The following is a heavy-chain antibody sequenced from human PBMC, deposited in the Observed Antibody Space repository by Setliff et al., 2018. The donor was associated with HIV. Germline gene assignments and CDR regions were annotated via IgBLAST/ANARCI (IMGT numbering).Heavy chain of an antibody. J-gene: IGHJ4*02. CDR3: AGAGGGTRAPPRY. Sequence: PSETLSLTCTVSGDSVSSRSYYWSWIRQPPGKGLEWIGYIYYSGSTNYNPSLKSRVTISLDTSKNQFSLKLTSVTAADTAVYYCAGAGGGTRAPPRYWGQGALVTVSS. CDR2: IYYSGST. CDR1: GDSVSSRSYY. V-gene: IGHV4-61*01. D-gene: IGHD1-1*01.